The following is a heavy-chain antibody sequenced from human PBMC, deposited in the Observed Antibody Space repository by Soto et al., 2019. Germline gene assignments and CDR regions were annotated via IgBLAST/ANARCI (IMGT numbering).Heavy chain of an antibody. V-gene: IGHV1-18*01. CDR3: ARDRNYGTFFEY. Sequence: GXSVKVCFTASGYTFTSYGISLVRQAPGQGLEWMGWISAYNGNTNYSQKLQGRVTMTTDTSTSTAYMELRSLRSDDTAVYYCARDRNYGTFFEYWGQGTLVTVSS. CDR1: GYTFTSYG. J-gene: IGHJ4*02. D-gene: IGHD4-17*01. CDR2: ISAYNGNT.